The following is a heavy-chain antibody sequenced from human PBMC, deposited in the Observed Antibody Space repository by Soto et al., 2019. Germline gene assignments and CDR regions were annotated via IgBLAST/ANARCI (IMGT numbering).Heavy chain of an antibody. Sequence: QLQLPESGSGLVKPSQTLSLTCAVSGGSISSGGYSWSWIRQPPGKGLEWIGYIYHSGSTYYNPSLKSRVTISVDRSKNQFSLKRSSVAAADTAVYYWDSEGGGAFDIWGQGTMVTVSS. CDR2: IYHSGST. D-gene: IGHD2-15*01. J-gene: IGHJ3*02. V-gene: IGHV4-30-2*01. CDR3: DSEGGGAFDI. CDR1: GGSISSGGYS.